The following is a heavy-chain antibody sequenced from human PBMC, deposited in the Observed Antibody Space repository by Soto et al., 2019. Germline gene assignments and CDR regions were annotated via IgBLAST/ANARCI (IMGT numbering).Heavy chain of an antibody. CDR2: INPSGGST. CDR3: RLWFGELLHHYYYYGMDV. CDR1: GYTFTSYY. Sequence: ASVKVSCKASGYTFTSYYIHWVRQAPVQGLEWMGIINPSGGSTSYAQKFQGRVTMTRDTSTSTRYMELSSLRSEDAAVYYCRLWFGELLHHYYYYGMDVWGQGTTVKVSS. V-gene: IGHV1-46*01. D-gene: IGHD3-10*01. J-gene: IGHJ6*02.